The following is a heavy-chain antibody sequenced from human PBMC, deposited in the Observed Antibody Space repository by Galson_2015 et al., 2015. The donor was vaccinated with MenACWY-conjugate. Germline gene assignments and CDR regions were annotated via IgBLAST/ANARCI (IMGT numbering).Heavy chain of an antibody. CDR1: GFTFSTYS. CDR2: ISSSSSTI. D-gene: IGHD5-24*01. Sequence: SLRLSCAASGFTFSTYSMNWVRQAPGKGLEWVSYISSSSSTIYYADSVKGRFTISRDNAKNSLYLQMNSLRAEDTAVYYCARDLGWLQFDHSGQGTLVTVSS. CDR3: ARDLGWLQFDH. V-gene: IGHV3-48*01. J-gene: IGHJ4*02.